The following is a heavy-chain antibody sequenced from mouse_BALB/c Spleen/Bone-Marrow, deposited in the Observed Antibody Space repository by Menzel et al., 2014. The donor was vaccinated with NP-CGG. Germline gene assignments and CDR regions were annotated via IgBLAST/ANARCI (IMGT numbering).Heavy chain of an antibody. D-gene: IGHD2-3*01. Sequence: EVKLLESGGGLVQPGGSLKLSCAASGFDFSRYWMSWVRQAPGKGLQWIGEINPESNTINYTPSLKDKFIISRDNAKNTLYLQRSKVRSEDTALYCCARLGYYGWFAYWGQGTLVTVSA. CDR2: INPESNTI. J-gene: IGHJ3*01. V-gene: IGHV4-1*02. CDR3: ARLGYYGWFAY. CDR1: GFDFSRYW.